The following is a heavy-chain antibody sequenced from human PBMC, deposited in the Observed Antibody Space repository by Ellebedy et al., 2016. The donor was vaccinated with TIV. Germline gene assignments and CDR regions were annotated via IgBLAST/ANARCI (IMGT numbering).Heavy chain of an antibody. CDR1: GVSISRGGYP. D-gene: IGHD5-18*01. V-gene: IGHV4-30-2*01. CDR3: ARAGSIQLWLDY. CDR2: IYHSGCT. Sequence: MPSETLSLTCTVSGVSISRGGYPWSWIRHPPGKGQEWIGYIYHSGCTYYNPSLKSRVTISVDRSKNQFSLKLSSVTAADTAVYYCARAGSIQLWLDYWGQGTLVTVSS. J-gene: IGHJ4*02.